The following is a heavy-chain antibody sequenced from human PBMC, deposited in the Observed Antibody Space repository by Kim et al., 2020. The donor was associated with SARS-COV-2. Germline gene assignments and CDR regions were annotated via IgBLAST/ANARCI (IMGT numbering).Heavy chain of an antibody. CDR1: EFTFSSYS. CDR3: ASSQDYGDFQVGYYYYGMDV. V-gene: IGHV3-21*04. D-gene: IGHD4-17*01. Sequence: GGSLRLSCAASEFTFSSYSMNWVRQAPGKGLEWVSCISSGSTYIYYADSVKGRFTISRDNAKNSLYLQMNSLRAEDTAVYYCASSQDYGDFQVGYYYYGMDVWGQGTTVTVSS. CDR2: ISSGSTYI. J-gene: IGHJ6*02.